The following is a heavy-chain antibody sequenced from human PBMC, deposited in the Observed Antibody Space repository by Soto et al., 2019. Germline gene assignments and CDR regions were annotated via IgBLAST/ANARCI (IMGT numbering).Heavy chain of an antibody. Sequence: QPGGSLRLSCAASGFTFSSFWMDWVRQAPGKGLEWVANINPDGSEKRYVDSVKGRFTISRDNAKNSLYLYMSSLTAEDSALYYCSRSLDSWGQGTRVTVSS. V-gene: IGHV3-7*01. J-gene: IGHJ4*02. CDR3: SRSLDS. CDR1: GFTFSSFW. CDR2: INPDGSEK.